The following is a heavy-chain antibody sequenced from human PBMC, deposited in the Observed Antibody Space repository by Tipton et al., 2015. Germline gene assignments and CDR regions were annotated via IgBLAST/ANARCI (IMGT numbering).Heavy chain of an antibody. CDR1: GGSISSSSYY. D-gene: IGHD5-18*01. V-gene: IGHV4-39*07. Sequence: TLSLTCTVSGGSISSSSYYWGWIRQPPGKGLECIGSIYYSGSTYYNPSLKSRVTISVDTSKKQFSLKLSSVAAVDTAVYYCARALRGYSYGFPDVWGQGTTVTVSS. CDR2: IYYSGST. CDR3: ARALRGYSYGFPDV. J-gene: IGHJ6*02.